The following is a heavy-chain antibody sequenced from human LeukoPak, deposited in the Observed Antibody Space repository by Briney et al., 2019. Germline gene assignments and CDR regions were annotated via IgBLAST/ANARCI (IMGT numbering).Heavy chain of an antibody. V-gene: IGHV3-21*01. CDR1: GFTFRNYN. Sequence: GGSLRLSCAASGFTFRNYNMNWVRQAPGKGLEWVSSISESSSFIQYADSLKGRFAISRDNAKNSLYLQMNSLRVEDTAVYYCARDHNYAFDNWGQGTLVTVSS. CDR2: ISESSSFI. J-gene: IGHJ4*02. D-gene: IGHD1-1*01. CDR3: ARDHNYAFDN.